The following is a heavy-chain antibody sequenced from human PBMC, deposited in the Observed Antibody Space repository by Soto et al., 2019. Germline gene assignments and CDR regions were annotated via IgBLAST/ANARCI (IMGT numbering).Heavy chain of an antibody. J-gene: IGHJ6*02. CDR3: ARDGAVRDYYYYGMDV. CDR1: GYTFTSYY. CDR2: INPSGGST. V-gene: IGHV1-46*01. D-gene: IGHD2-15*01. Sequence: ASVKVSCKASGYTFTSYYMHWVRQAPGQGLEWMGIINPSGGSTSYAQKFQGRVTMTRDTSTSTVYMELSSLRSEDTAVYYCARDGAVRDYYYYGMDVWGQGTTVTVCS.